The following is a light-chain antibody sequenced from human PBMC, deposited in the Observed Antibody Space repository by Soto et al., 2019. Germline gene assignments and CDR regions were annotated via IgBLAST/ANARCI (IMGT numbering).Light chain of an antibody. Sequence: QSALTQPASVSGSPGQSITISCTGTSSDVGGYNYVSWYQQHPGKAPKLMIYDVSIRASGVSNRFSGSKSGNTASLTISGLQAEDEADYYCSSYTSSSTLDVFGTGTKVTVL. CDR3: SSYTSSSTLDV. V-gene: IGLV2-14*01. CDR2: DVS. CDR1: SSDVGGYNY. J-gene: IGLJ1*01.